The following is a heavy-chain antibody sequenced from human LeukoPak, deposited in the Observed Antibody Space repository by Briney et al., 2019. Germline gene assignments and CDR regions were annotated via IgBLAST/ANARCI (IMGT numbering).Heavy chain of an antibody. CDR3: ASRGYSYGFDAFDI. CDR1: EFTFSSYA. D-gene: IGHD5-18*01. Sequence: PGGSLRLSCAASEFTFSSYAMHWVRQAPGKGPEWVAVISYDGSNKYYADSVKGRFAISRDNSKNTLYLQMNSLRAEDTAVYYCASRGYSYGFDAFDIWGQGTMVTVSS. J-gene: IGHJ3*02. CDR2: ISYDGSNK. V-gene: IGHV3-30*09.